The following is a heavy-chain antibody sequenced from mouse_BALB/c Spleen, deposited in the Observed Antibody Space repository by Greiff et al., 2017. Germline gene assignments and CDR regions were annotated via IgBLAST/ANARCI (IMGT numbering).Heavy chain of an antibody. CDR2: ISYDGSN. V-gene: IGHV3-6*02. J-gene: IGHJ1*01. CDR3: ARGGEPWYFDV. Sequence: EVQRVESGPGLVKPSQSLSLTCSVTGYSITSGYYWNWIRQFPGNKLEWMGYISYDGSNNYNPSLKNRISITRDTSKNQFFLKLNSVTTEDTATYYCARGGEPWYFDVWGAGTTVTVSS. CDR1: GYSITSGYY.